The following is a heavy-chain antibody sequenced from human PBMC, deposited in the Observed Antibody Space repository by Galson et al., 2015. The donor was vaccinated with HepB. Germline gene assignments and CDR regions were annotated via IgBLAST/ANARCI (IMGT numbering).Heavy chain of an antibody. J-gene: IGHJ4*02. V-gene: IGHV1-24*01. CDR2: FDPEDGET. CDR1: GYTLTELS. Sequence: SVKVSCKVSGYTLTELSMHWVRQAPGKGLEWMGGFDPEDGETIYAQKFQGRVTMTEDTSTDTAYMELSSLRSEDTAVYYCASLWYNWNYVGGDYWGQGTLVTVSS. D-gene: IGHD1-7*01. CDR3: ASLWYNWNYVGGDY.